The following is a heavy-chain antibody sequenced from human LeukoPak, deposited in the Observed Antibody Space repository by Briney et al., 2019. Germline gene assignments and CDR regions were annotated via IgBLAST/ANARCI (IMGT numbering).Heavy chain of an antibody. CDR1: GGSISSSSYY. Sequence: PSETLSLTCTVSGGSISSSSYYWGWIRQPPGKGLEWIGSIYYSGTTYYNPSLKTRVTISVDTSKRPFSLRLTSVTAADTAVYYCARHMRFLEWLSSYYFDYWGQGTLVTVSS. D-gene: IGHD3-3*01. J-gene: IGHJ4*02. CDR3: ARHMRFLEWLSSYYFDY. V-gene: IGHV4-39*01. CDR2: IYYSGTT.